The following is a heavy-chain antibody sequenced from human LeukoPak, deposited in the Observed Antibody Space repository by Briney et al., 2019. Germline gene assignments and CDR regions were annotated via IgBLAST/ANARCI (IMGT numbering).Heavy chain of an antibody. D-gene: IGHD6-13*01. J-gene: IGHJ4*02. V-gene: IGHV3-7*01. Sequence: GGSLRLSCAVSGFSVSGYWMTWVRRAPGKGLEWVANIKLDGSEKNYVDSVKGRFTISRDNAENSLFLQMNSLRVEDTAVYYCAREWQGGIAAAGTRIEGDYWGQGTLVAVSS. CDR1: GFSVSGYW. CDR3: AREWQGGIAAAGTRIEGDY. CDR2: IKLDGSEK.